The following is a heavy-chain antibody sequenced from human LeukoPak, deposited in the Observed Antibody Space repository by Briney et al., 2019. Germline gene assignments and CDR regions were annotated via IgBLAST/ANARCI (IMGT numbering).Heavy chain of an antibody. V-gene: IGHV4-34*01. CDR2: INHSGST. CDR1: GGSFSGYY. D-gene: IGHD3-22*01. CDR3: ARESHYYDSSGYYPFLYY. Sequence: SETLSLTCAVYGGSFSGYYWSWIRQPPGKWLEWIGEINHSGSTNYNPSLKSRVTISVDTSKNQFSLKLSSVTAADTAVYYCARESHYYDSSGYYPFLYYWGQGTLVTVSS. J-gene: IGHJ4*02.